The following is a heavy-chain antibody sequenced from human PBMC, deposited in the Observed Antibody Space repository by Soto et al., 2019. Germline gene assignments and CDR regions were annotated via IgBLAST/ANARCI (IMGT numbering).Heavy chain of an antibody. CDR1: GYTHTFNTYA. Sequence: EVQLLESVGGLVQPGGSLSLSCAGSGYTHTFNTYAMSWFRQAPGKGLEWVAGSSQTGGSTYYSDSVKGRLTISRDNSKDTLFLQMSSLRVEAADVYFCAKVKRGIVPNIGCGFDSWGRGTLVTVSS. CDR3: AKVKRGIVPNIGCGFDS. V-gene: IGHV3-23*01. CDR2: SSQTGGST. D-gene: IGHD1-26*01. J-gene: IGHJ4*02.